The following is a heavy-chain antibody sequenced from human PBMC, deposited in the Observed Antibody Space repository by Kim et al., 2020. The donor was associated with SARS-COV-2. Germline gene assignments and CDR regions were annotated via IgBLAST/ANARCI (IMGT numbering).Heavy chain of an antibody. D-gene: IGHD2-2*01. CDR2: ISYDGSNK. Sequence: GGSLRLSCAASGFTFSSYAMHWVRQAPGKGLEWVAVISYDGSNKYYADSVKGRFTISRDNSKNTLYLQMNSLRAEDTAVYYCARAGGYCSSTSCEFFDYWGQGTLVTVSS. J-gene: IGHJ4*02. CDR1: GFTFSSYA. CDR3: ARAGGYCSSTSCEFFDY. V-gene: IGHV3-30*04.